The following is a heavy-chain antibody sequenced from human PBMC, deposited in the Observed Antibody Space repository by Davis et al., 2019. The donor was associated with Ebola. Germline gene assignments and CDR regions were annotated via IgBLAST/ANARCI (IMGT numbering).Heavy chain of an antibody. CDR3: ARHSSVATREGSDY. CDR2: IYPGDSDT. J-gene: IGHJ4*02. D-gene: IGHD6-6*01. V-gene: IGHV5-51*01. Sequence: GGSLRLSCKGSGYSFTSYWIGWVRQMPGKGLEWMGIIYPGDSDTRYSPSFQGQVTISADKSISTAYLQWSSLKASDTAMYYCARHSSVATREGSDYWGQGTLVTVSS. CDR1: GYSFTSYW.